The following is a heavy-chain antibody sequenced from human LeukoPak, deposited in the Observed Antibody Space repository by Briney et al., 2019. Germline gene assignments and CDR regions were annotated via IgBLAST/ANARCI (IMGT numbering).Heavy chain of an antibody. CDR3: ARLYNDYGDNVTAGLGY. CDR1: GFIFSSYS. J-gene: IGHJ4*02. CDR2: SSRDGSTT. V-gene: IGHV3-48*04. Sequence: GGSLILSCAASGFIFSSYSMNWVRRAPGKGLEWVSYSSRDGSTTYYSASVKGRFTISSDNAKNSLYLQMNSLRVEDAAVYYCARLYNDYGDNVTAGLGYWGQGALVSVSS. D-gene: IGHD4-17*01.